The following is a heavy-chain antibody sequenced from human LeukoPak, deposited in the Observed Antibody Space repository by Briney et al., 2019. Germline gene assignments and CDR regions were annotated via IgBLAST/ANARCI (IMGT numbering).Heavy chain of an antibody. J-gene: IGHJ4*02. V-gene: IGHV3-66*01. CDR1: GFTVSSNY. Sequence: GGSLRLSCAASGFTVSSNYMSWVRQAPGKGLEWVSVIYSGGSTYYADSVKGRFTISRDNSKNTLNLQMNSLRAEDTAVYYCAKGRQYSSGHAWGQGTLVTVSS. D-gene: IGHD6-19*01. CDR3: AKGRQYSSGHA. CDR2: IYSGGST.